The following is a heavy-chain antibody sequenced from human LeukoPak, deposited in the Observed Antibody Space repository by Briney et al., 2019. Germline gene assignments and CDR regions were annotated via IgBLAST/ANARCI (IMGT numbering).Heavy chain of an antibody. CDR2: ISSSGSTI. V-gene: IGHV3-11*04. CDR3: ARGLFSYYYYMDV. D-gene: IGHD3-22*01. CDR1: GFTFSDYY. Sequence: PGGSLRLSCAASGFTFSDYYMSWIRQAPGKGLEWVSYISSSGSTIYEADSVKGRFTISRDNAKNSLYLQMSSLRAEDTAVYYCARGLFSYYYYMDVWGKGTTVTVSS. J-gene: IGHJ6*03.